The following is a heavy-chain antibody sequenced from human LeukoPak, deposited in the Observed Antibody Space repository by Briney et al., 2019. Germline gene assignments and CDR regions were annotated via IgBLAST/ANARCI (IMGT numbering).Heavy chain of an antibody. CDR2: NDHGGRT. CDR1: GGSFSAYY. D-gene: IGHD2-2*01. J-gene: IGHJ4*02. V-gene: IGHV4-34*01. Sequence: SETLSLTCAVYGGSFSAYYWSWIRQSPGKGQEWMGENDHGGRTNYNPSLKSRVTISVDTSKNQFSLKLSSVTAADTAVYYWARRAYDRSTGCPGFHYWGQGTLVTVSS. CDR3: ARRAYDRSTGCPGFHY.